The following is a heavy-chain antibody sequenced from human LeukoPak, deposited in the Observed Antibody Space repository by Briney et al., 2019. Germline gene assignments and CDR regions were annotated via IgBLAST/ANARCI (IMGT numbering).Heavy chain of an antibody. CDR1: GGSISSSSYC. D-gene: IGHD6-6*01. Sequence: SETLSLTCIVSGGSISSSSYCWGWIRQPPGKGPEWIGTIYYSGSTYSNPSLKSRVTISVDTPKNQFSLKLSSVTAADTAVYYCARQPRAITARPGYAFDIWGQGTLVTVSS. CDR3: ARQPRAITARPGYAFDI. V-gene: IGHV4-39*01. CDR2: IYYSGST. J-gene: IGHJ3*02.